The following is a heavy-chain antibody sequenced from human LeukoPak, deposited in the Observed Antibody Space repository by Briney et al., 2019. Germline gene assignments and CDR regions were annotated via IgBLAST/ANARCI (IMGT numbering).Heavy chain of an antibody. CDR2: INHSGST. J-gene: IGHJ4*02. CDR1: GFTFTHAW. D-gene: IGHD3-10*01. V-gene: IGHV4-34*01. Sequence: PGGSLRLSCAASGFTFTHAWMSWVRQPPGKGLEWIGEINHSGSTNYNPSLKSRVTISVDTSKNQFSLKLSSVTAADTAVYYCARDGYYYGSGSYYPPSYYFDYWGQGTLVTVSS. CDR3: ARDGYYYGSGSYYPPSYYFDY.